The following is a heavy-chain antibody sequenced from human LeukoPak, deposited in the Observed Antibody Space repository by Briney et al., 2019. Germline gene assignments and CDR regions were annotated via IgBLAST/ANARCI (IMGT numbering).Heavy chain of an antibody. Sequence: GTSLRLSCATSGFTFTCCGMHWVRQASGKRLEWVAAISSSDGNSKYYADSLKGRFTISRDNSKNTVYLQMNSLRADDTAVYYCAKWSGNRPLYYFDYWGQGTLVTVSS. CDR3: AKWSGNRPLYYFDY. D-gene: IGHD3-3*01. V-gene: IGHV3-30*18. CDR1: GFTFTCCG. J-gene: IGHJ4*02. CDR2: ISSSDGNSK.